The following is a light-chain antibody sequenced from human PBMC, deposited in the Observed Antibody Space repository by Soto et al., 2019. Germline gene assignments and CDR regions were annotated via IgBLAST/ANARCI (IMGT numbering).Light chain of an antibody. V-gene: IGKV3-15*01. Sequence: ERVMTQSPATLSVSPGERATLSCRASQSVSSTLAWYQQKPGQAPRLLIYGASVRAPGIPARFSGGGSGTDFTLTISNLQSEDFAIYYCQQYNNWPYTFGQGTKV. J-gene: IGKJ2*01. CDR3: QQYNNWPYT. CDR1: QSVSST. CDR2: GAS.